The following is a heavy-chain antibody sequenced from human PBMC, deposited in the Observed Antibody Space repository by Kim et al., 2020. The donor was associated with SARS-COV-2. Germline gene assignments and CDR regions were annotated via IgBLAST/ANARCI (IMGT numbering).Heavy chain of an antibody. CDR3: ARGGRIVLLWFGELLPTPN. J-gene: IGHJ4*02. D-gene: IGHD3-10*01. CDR1: GCSISSSSYY. V-gene: IGHV4-39*07. Sequence: SETLSLTCTVSGCSISSSSYYWGWIRQPPGKGLEWIGSIYYSGSTYYNPSLKSRVTISVDTSKNQFSLKLSSVTAADTAVYYCARGGRIVLLWFGELLPTPNWGQGTLVTVSS. CDR2: IYYSGST.